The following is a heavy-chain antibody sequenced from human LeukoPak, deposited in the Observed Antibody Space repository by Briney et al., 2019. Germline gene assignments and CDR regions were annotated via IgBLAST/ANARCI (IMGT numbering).Heavy chain of an antibody. J-gene: IGHJ4*02. D-gene: IGHD4-17*01. CDR2: INTNTGNP. Sequence: ASVNVSCKASGYTFTSYAMNWVRQAPGQGLEWMGWINTNTGNPTYAQGFTGRFVFSLDTSVSTAYLQISSLKAEDTAVYYCATRSPLYGDYVTSDFDYWGQGTLVTVSS. V-gene: IGHV7-4-1*02. CDR3: ATRSPLYGDYVTSDFDY. CDR1: GYTFTSYA.